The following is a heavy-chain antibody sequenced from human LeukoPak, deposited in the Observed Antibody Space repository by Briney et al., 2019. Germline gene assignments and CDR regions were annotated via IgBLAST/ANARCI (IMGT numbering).Heavy chain of an antibody. CDR3: ARADGRGYIYSVPMYFDS. CDR2: IYYSGST. V-gene: IGHV4-59*02. Sequence: SETVSFNCSVSGVSVSVYYWSWNRQSPGKGLECIGYIYYSGSTNYNPSLKSRVTISVDTSTNQFSLKLNSVTAADTAVYYCARADGRGYIYSVPMYFDSWGQGTLVTVSS. CDR1: GVSVSVYY. J-gene: IGHJ4*02. D-gene: IGHD5-18*01.